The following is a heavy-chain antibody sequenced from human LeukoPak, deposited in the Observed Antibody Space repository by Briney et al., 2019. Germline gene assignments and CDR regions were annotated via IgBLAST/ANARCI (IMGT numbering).Heavy chain of an antibody. CDR1: GFTVSSNY. D-gene: IGHD6-6*01. V-gene: IGHV3-53*05. J-gene: IGHJ4*02. CDR3: AKGPVGSPWDY. Sequence: SGGSLRLSCAASGFTVSSNYMSWVRQAPGKGLEWVSVIYSGGSTYYADSVKGRFTISRDNSKNTLYVQMNSLRPDDTAVYYCAKGPVGSPWDYWGQGTLVTVSS. CDR2: IYSGGST.